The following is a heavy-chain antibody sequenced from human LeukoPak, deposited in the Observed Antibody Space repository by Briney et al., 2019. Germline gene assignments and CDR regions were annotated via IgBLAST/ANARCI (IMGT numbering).Heavy chain of an antibody. J-gene: IGHJ5*02. Sequence: ASVKVSCKVSGYTLTELSMHWVRQAPGKGLEWMGGFDPEDGETIYAQKFQGRVTMTEDTSTDTAYMELSSLRSEDTAVYYCARDLHYYDSSGYYYPNWFDPWGQGTLVTVSS. D-gene: IGHD3-22*01. CDR3: ARDLHYYDSSGYYYPNWFDP. CDR2: FDPEDGET. V-gene: IGHV1-24*01. CDR1: GYTLTELS.